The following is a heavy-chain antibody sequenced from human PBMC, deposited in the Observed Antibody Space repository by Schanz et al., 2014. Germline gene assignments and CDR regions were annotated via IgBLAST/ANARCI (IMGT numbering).Heavy chain of an antibody. CDR1: GFTFSDFL. J-gene: IGHJ4*02. Sequence: QVQLVESGGGVVQPGRSLRLSCAASGFTFSDFLMHWVRQAPGKGLEWVGVISHDGSRKDYLDSVKGRFTISRDNSKNTVYLQINSLRVEDTALFYCARGTPFLCDYWGQGTLVTVSS. CDR2: ISHDGSRK. V-gene: IGHV3-30*04. CDR3: ARGTPFLCDY. D-gene: IGHD3-16*01.